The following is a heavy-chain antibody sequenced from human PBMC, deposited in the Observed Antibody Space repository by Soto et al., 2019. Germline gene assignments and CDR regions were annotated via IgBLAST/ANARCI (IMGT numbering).Heavy chain of an antibody. CDR2: IGVADDT. V-gene: IGHV3-13*01. J-gene: IGHJ3*01. CDR3: ARGAFDV. CDR1: GFTFSSYD. Sequence: EVQLAESGGGLIQPGGSLRLSCAASGFTFSSYDMHWVRQTPGEGLAWVSAIGVADDTYYQDSVKGRFTLSRENAKNSLYLQISSLRAGDTAVYYCARGAFDVWCQGTMVTVSS.